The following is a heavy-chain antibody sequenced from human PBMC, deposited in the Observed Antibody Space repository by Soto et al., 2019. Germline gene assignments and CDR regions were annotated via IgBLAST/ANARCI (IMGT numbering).Heavy chain of an antibody. CDR2: IIPIFGTA. V-gene: IGHV1-69*19. CDR1: GGTFSSYA. CDR3: EGDMLWLLTHYNWFEP. D-gene: IGHD3-22*01. Sequence: QVQLVQSGADVKKPGSSVKVACKASGGTFSSYAISWVRQAPGQALEWMGGIIPIFGTANYAQQFQVRVTITADESTSIGYMGLRSLRSEDTAVYYCEGDMLWLLTHYNWFEPCGHGTLVTVS. J-gene: IGHJ5*02.